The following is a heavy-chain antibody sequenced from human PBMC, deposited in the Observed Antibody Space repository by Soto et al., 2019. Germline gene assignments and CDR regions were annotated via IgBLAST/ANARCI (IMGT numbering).Heavy chain of an antibody. V-gene: IGHV3-23*01. Sequence: PGGSLRLSCAASGFTFSSYAMSWVRQAPGKGLEWVSAISGSGGSTYYADSVKGRFTISRDNSKNTLYLQMNSLRAEDTAVYYCAKEGGSRPTRYYYYGMDVWGQGTTVTVSS. CDR1: GFTFSSYA. J-gene: IGHJ6*02. CDR3: AKEGGSRPTRYYYYGMDV. D-gene: IGHD1-26*01. CDR2: ISGSGGST.